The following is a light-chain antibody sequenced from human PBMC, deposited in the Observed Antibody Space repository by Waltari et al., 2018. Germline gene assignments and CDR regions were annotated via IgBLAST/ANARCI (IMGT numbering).Light chain of an antibody. CDR1: NLGNKY. CDR2: ARD. V-gene: IGLV3-1*01. CDR3: RTWDSSRVV. Sequence: SYDLTQPPSVSVSPGQTVTISCSGHNLGNKYVSWYQQKAGQAPLLVVYARDRRPSGIPERFSGSSSDTTATLTISGTQAIDEADDYCRTWDSSRVVFGGGTKLPVL. J-gene: IGLJ2*01.